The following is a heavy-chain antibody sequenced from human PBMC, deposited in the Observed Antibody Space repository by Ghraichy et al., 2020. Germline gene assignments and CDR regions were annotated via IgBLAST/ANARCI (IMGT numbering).Heavy chain of an antibody. J-gene: IGHJ6*02. CDR2: MNPNSGNT. CDR3: AAVVVPADSYYYYGMDV. CDR1: GYTFTSYD. D-gene: IGHD2-2*01. V-gene: IGHV1-8*01. Sequence: ASVKVSCKASGYTFTSYDINWVRQATGQGLEWMGWMNPNSGNTGYAQKFQGRVTMTRNTSISTAYMELSSLRSEDTAVYYCAAVVVPADSYYYYGMDVWGQGTTVTVSS.